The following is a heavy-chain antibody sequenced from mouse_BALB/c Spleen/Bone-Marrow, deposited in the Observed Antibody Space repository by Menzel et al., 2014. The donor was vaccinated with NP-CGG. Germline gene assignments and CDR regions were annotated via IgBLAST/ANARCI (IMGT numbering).Heavy chain of an antibody. V-gene: IGHV5-12-2*01. CDR2: ISNGGGST. CDR3: TREDYGAY. D-gene: IGHD2-4*01. Sequence: EVKVVESGGGLVQPGGSLKLSCAASGFTFTSYTMSWVRQTPEKRLEWVAYISNGGGSTYYPDTVKGRFTISRDNAKNTLYLQMSSLESEDTAIYYCTREDYGAYWGQGTLVTVSA. CDR1: GFTFTSYT. J-gene: IGHJ3*01.